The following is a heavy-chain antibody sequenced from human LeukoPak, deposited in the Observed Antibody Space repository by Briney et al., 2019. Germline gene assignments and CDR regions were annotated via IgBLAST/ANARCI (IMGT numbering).Heavy chain of an antibody. CDR1: GGTFSSYA. CDR2: IIPIFGTA. V-gene: IGHV1-69*05. Sequence: SVKVSCKASGGTFSSYAISWVRQAPGQGLEWMGGIIPIFGTANYAQKFQGRVTITTDESTSTAYMELSSLRSEDTAVYHCARVRPPYYDSSGPTVGGAFDIWGQGTMVTVSS. D-gene: IGHD3-22*01. J-gene: IGHJ3*02. CDR3: ARVRPPYYDSSGPTVGGAFDI.